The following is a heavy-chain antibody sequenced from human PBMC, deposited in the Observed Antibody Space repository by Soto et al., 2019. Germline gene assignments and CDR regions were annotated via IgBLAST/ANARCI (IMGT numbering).Heavy chain of an antibody. CDR2: ISAYNGNT. D-gene: IGHD3-3*01. CDR1: GYTFTGDG. CDR3: AREERVVIDY. J-gene: IGHJ4*02. Sequence: ASVKGSCKASGYTFTGDGISWVRQAPGQGLEWMGWISAYNGNTNYAQKLQGRVTMTTDTSTSTAYMELRSLRSDDTAVYYCAREERVVIDYWGQGTLVTVSS. V-gene: IGHV1-18*01.